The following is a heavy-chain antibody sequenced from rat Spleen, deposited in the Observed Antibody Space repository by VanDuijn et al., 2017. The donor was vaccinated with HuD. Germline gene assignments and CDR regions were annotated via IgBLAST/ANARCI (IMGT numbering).Heavy chain of an antibody. V-gene: IGHV2-1*01. CDR2: IWDDGIT. Sequence: QVQLKESGPGLVQPSQTLSLTCTVSGFSLSSNSVHWVRQPPGKGLEWMGGIWDDGITDYNLGLKSRLIISRDTSKSQVFLKMNSLQTDDTASYFCTRSGYYYSSYVPFFDYWGQGVMVTVSS. CDR3: TRSGYYYSSYVPFFDY. J-gene: IGHJ2*01. D-gene: IGHD1-2*01. CDR1: GFSLSSNS.